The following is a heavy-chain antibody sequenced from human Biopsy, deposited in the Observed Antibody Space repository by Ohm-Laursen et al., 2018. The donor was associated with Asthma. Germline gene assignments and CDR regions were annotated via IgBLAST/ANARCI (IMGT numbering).Heavy chain of an antibody. CDR3: SRDTLGYYFDI. Sequence: RSLRLSCAASGTHFGSYNMHWARQAPGKGLEWVAVITFDGSTQHYGDSVKGRFTISRDNFKNMLFLQMNSLRAEDTAVYYCSRDTLGYYFDIWGQGTQVTVSS. CDR2: ITFDGSTQ. D-gene: IGHD6-13*01. J-gene: IGHJ4*02. V-gene: IGHV3-30-3*01. CDR1: GTHFGSYN.